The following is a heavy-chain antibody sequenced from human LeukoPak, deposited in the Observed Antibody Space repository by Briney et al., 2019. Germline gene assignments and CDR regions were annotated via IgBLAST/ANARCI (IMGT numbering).Heavy chain of an antibody. CDR2: IGTAGDT. CDR1: GFTFSSYD. CDR3: ARDTVTYAFDI. J-gene: IGHJ3*02. V-gene: IGHV3-13*01. Sequence: GGSLRLSCAASGFTFSSYDMHWVRQATGKGLEWVSAIGTAGDTYYPGSVKGRYTISRENAKNSLYLQMNSLRAEDTAVYYCARDTVTYAFDIWGQGTMVTVSS. D-gene: IGHD4-17*01.